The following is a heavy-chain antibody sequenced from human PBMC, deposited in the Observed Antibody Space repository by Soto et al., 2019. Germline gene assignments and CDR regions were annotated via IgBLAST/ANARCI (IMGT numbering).Heavy chain of an antibody. D-gene: IGHD2-21*02. V-gene: IGHV4-30-4*01. J-gene: IGHJ5*02. Sequence: SETLSLTCTVSGGSISSGDYYWSWIRQPPGKGLEWIGYIYYSGSTYYNPSLKSRVTISVDTSKNQLSLKLSSVTAADTAVYYCARAYCGGDCYSAPDWFDPRGQGTLVTVS. CDR3: ARAYCGGDCYSAPDWFDP. CDR1: GGSISSGDYY. CDR2: IYYSGST.